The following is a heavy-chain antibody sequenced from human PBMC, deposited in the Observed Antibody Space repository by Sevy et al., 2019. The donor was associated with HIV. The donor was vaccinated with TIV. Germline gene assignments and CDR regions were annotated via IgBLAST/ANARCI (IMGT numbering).Heavy chain of an antibody. CDR3: AGGSRGVATN. CDR1: GFTCNIHW. Sequence: GGSLRLSCVASGFTCNIHWMHWVRQVPGKGLVWVSRINLDGLITNYADSVTGRFTISRDNAKNTVYLQMNSLGVDETAVYYCAGGSRGVATNWGQGTLVTVSS. V-gene: IGHV3-74*01. CDR2: INLDGLIT. J-gene: IGHJ4*02. D-gene: IGHD3-10*01.